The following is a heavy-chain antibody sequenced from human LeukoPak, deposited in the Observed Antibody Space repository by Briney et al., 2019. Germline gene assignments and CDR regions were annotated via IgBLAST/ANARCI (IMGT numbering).Heavy chain of an antibody. D-gene: IGHD6-13*01. J-gene: IGHJ6*02. CDR3: ARDRSSSWFYYYYGMDV. Sequence: GGSLRLSCAASGFTFSSYATHWVRQAPGKGLEWVAVISYDGSNKYYADSVKGRFTISRDNSKNTLYLQMNSLRAEDTAVYYCARDRSSSWFYYYYGMDVWGQGTTVTVSS. CDR2: ISYDGSNK. V-gene: IGHV3-30*04. CDR1: GFTFSSYA.